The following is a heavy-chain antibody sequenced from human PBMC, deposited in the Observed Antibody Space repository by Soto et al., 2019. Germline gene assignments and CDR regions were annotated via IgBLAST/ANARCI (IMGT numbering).Heavy chain of an antibody. Sequence: SQTLSLTCAISGDSVSSSSASCNGIRQSPSRGLEWLGRTYYRSKWYTYYAVSVKSRITINPDTSKNQFSLQLNSVTPEDTAVYYCARIHSSSSSDMDVWGQGTTVTVSS. V-gene: IGHV6-1*01. J-gene: IGHJ6*02. D-gene: IGHD6-6*01. CDR1: GDSVSSSSAS. CDR3: ARIHSSSSSDMDV. CDR2: TYYRSKWYT.